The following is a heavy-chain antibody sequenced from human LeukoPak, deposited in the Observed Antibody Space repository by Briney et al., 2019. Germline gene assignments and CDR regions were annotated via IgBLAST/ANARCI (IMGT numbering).Heavy chain of an antibody. CDR1: GGSISSYY. J-gene: IGHJ4*02. CDR2: IYTSGST. CDR3: ARGAYYYGSGKIFDY. Sequence: SETLSLTCTVSGGSISSYYWSWIRQPAGKGLEWIGRIYTSGSTNYNPSLKSRVTMSVDTSKNQFSLKLSSVTAADTAVYYCARGAYYYGSGKIFDYWGQGTLVTVSS. V-gene: IGHV4-4*07. D-gene: IGHD3-10*01.